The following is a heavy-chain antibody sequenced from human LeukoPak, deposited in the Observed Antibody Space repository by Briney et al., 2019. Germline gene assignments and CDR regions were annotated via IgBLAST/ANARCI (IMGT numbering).Heavy chain of an antibody. J-gene: IGHJ3*02. D-gene: IGHD1-26*01. Sequence: PGGSLRLSCAATGFTFDDYGMSWVRQAPGKGLEWVSGINWNGGSTGYADSVKGRFTISRDNAKNSLYLQMDSLRAEDTALYHCARVSGSYYGAFDIWGQGTMVTVSS. CDR2: INWNGGST. CDR3: ARVSGSYYGAFDI. V-gene: IGHV3-20*01. CDR1: GFTFDDYG.